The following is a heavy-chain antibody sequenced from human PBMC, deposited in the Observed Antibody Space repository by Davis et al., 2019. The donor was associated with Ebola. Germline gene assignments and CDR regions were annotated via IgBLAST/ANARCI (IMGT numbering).Heavy chain of an antibody. CDR1: GSTVSSIH. CDR3: ATTQWLREFDN. Sequence: GGSLRPSCAPPGSTVSSIHTSWVRQAPGKGLEWVSAIYDHSTAYADSVRGRFIISRDKSNKTLYHEMNRLGVDDTAVYDCATTQWLREFDNWGQGTLVTVSS. J-gene: IGHJ4*02. D-gene: IGHD6-19*01. CDR2: IYDHST. V-gene: IGHV3-53*05.